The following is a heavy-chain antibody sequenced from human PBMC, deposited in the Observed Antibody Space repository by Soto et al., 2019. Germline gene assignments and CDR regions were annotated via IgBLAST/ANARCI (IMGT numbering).Heavy chain of an antibody. CDR3: ARTDSGSYPYYYYYGMDV. V-gene: IGHV5-51*01. Sequence: GESLKISCKASGYNFTTYWIGWVRQMPGKGLEWMGIIYPGDSDTRYSPSFQGQVTISADKSISTAYLQWSSLKASDTAMYYCARTDSGSYPYYYYYGMDVWGQGTTVTVSS. CDR1: GYNFTTYW. J-gene: IGHJ6*02. CDR2: IYPGDSDT. D-gene: IGHD1-26*01.